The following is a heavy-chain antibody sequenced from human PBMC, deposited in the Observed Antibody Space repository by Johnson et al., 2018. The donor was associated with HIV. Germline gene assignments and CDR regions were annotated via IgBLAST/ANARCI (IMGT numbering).Heavy chain of an antibody. CDR2: ITYDGSHT. D-gene: IGHD3-22*01. Sequence: QVQLVESGGGLVQPGGSLTLSCADCEFTFSNYGMHWVRQAPGKGLEWVALITYDGSHTYYEDPVKGRFTISRDNSKNTVWLQLNSLRAEDTGVYYCAKGEYFDSGGYYHVVMNGFDIWGQGTTVIVSS. J-gene: IGHJ3*02. CDR3: AKGEYFDSGGYYHVVMNGFDI. CDR1: EFTFSNYG. V-gene: IGHV3-30*18.